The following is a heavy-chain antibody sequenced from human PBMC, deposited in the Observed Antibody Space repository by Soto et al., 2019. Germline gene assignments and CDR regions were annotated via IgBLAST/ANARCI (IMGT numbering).Heavy chain of an antibody. D-gene: IGHD3-10*01. V-gene: IGHV3-48*01. CDR3: AIDLYGSGSSTLAS. CDR1: GFTFSSYS. CDR2: ISSSSSAI. Sequence: EVQLVESGGGLVQPGGSLRLSCAASGFTFSSYSMNWVRQAPGKGLEWISYISSSSSAIYYADAVKGRFTISRDNAKNSLYLQMNSLRVEDTAVYYCAIDLYGSGSSTLASWGQGTLVIVSS. J-gene: IGHJ4*02.